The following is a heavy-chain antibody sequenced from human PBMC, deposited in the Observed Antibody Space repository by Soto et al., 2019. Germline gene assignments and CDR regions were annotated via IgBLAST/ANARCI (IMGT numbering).Heavy chain of an antibody. Sequence: EVQLVESGGGLVQPGGSLRLSCAASGFTFSSYSMNWVRQAPGKGLEWVSYISSSSSTIYYADYVKGRFTISRDNAKNSLYLQMNSLRAEDTAVYYCANSYDFWSGYYTGSQELDYYMDVWGKGTTVTVSS. CDR3: ANSYDFWSGYYTGSQELDYYMDV. CDR2: ISSSSSTI. J-gene: IGHJ6*03. V-gene: IGHV3-48*01. CDR1: GFTFSSYS. D-gene: IGHD3-3*01.